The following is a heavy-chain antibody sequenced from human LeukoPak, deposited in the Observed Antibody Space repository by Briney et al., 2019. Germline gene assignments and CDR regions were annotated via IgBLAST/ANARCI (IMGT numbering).Heavy chain of an antibody. Sequence: ASVKVSCKASGYTFTSYYMPWVRHAPGQGLEWMGIINPSGGSTSYAPKFQGRATMTTDTSTSTIYMELSSLRSEDTAVYYCAADYSYGFTHDYWGQGTLVTVSS. CDR2: INPSGGST. CDR3: AADYSYGFTHDY. V-gene: IGHV1-46*01. CDR1: GYTFTSYY. D-gene: IGHD5-18*01. J-gene: IGHJ4*02.